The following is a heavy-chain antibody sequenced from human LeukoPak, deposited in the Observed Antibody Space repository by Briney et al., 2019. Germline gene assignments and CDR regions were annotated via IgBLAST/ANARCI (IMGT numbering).Heavy chain of an antibody. V-gene: IGHV3-30-3*01. D-gene: IGHD6-19*01. Sequence: GGSLRLSCAASGFTFSSYAMHWVRQAPGKGLEWVAVISYDGSNKYYADSVKGRFTISRDNSKNTLYLQMNSLRAEDTAVYYCVRALSSGWSFDYWGQGTLVTVSS. CDR1: GFTFSSYA. J-gene: IGHJ4*02. CDR2: ISYDGSNK. CDR3: VRALSSGWSFDY.